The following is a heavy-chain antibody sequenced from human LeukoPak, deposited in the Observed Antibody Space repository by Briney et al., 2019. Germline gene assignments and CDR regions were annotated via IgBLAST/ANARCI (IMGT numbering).Heavy chain of an antibody. D-gene: IGHD3-10*01. CDR2: IYYSGST. CDR1: GYSISSGYH. CDR3: ARDSVLWFGGPLGFDP. J-gene: IGHJ5*02. V-gene: IGHV4-61*01. Sequence: KSSETLSLTCTVSGYSISSGYHWGWIRQPPGKGLEWIGYIYYSGSTNYNPSLKSRVTISVDTSKNQFSLKLSSVTAADTAVYYCARDSVLWFGGPLGFDPWGQGTLVTVSS.